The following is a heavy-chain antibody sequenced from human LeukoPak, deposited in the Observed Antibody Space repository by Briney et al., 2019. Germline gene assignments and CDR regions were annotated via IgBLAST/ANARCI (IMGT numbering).Heavy chain of an antibody. CDR2: IYYSGST. Sequence: PSETLSLTCTVSGGSISSSGYYWGWIRQPPGKGLEWIGSIYYSGSTYYKPSLKSRVSISADTSKNQFSLRLRTVTAADTAVYYCARLASCGGGCGGHFDFWGQGTLVTVSS. CDR3: ARLASCGGGCGGHFDF. J-gene: IGHJ4*02. D-gene: IGHD2-21*02. V-gene: IGHV4-39*01. CDR1: GGSISSSGYY.